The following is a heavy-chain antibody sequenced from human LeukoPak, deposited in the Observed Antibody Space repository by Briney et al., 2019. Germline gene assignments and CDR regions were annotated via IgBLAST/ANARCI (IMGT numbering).Heavy chain of an antibody. CDR3: ARVWTVAGNRWFDP. V-gene: IGHV4-30-4*01. Sequence: PSQTLSLTCNVFGGTISSGDYYWGWIRQPPEKGLEWVGYISYIGSTYYNPSLKSRVAMSIDKSKNQFSLKLTSVTAADTAVYYCARVWTVAGNRWFDPWGQGTLVTVSS. D-gene: IGHD6-19*01. CDR1: GGTISSGDYY. J-gene: IGHJ5*02. CDR2: ISYIGST.